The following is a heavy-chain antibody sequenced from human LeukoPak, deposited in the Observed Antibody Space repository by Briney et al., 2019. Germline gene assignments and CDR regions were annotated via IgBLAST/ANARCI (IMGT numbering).Heavy chain of an antibody. D-gene: IGHD2-8*01. Sequence: SETLSLTCAVYGGSFSAYYWSWIRQPPGKGLEWIGEINHSGTTNYNPSLKSRVTISVDTSKNQFSLKLSSVTAADTAVYYCARNGDVWGQGTTVTVSS. CDR3: ARNGDV. CDR1: GGSFSAYY. CDR2: INHSGTT. J-gene: IGHJ6*02. V-gene: IGHV4-34*01.